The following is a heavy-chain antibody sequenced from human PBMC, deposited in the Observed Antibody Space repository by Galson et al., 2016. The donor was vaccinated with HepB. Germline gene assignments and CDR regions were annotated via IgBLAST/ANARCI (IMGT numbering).Heavy chain of an antibody. V-gene: IGHV1-18*01. J-gene: IGHJ6*02. CDR3: ARTSGTSSVPSYFYYNMDV. Sequence: SVKVSCKASGYIFTTYGIAWVRHAPGQGPEWRELNSPYSGHTQGVEKLTDRVTMTTDTSTGTASLELRSLRSDDTAIYYCARTSGTSSVPSYFYYNMDVWGQGTSVTVSS. D-gene: IGHD1-26*01. CDR1: GYIFTTYG. CDR2: NSPYSGHT.